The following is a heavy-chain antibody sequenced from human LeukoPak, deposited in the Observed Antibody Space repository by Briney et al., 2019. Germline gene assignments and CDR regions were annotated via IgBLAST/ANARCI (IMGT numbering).Heavy chain of an antibody. V-gene: IGHV4-34*01. CDR2: INHSGST. CDR3: ARWRGEEDIVVVQAATPGDY. Sequence: SETLSLTCAVYGGSFSGYYWSWIRQPPGKGLEWIGEINHSGSTNYNPSLKSRVTISVDTSKNQFSLKLSSVTAADTAVYYCARWRGEEDIVVVQAATPGDYWGQGTLVTVSS. CDR1: GGSFSGYY. J-gene: IGHJ4*02. D-gene: IGHD2-2*01.